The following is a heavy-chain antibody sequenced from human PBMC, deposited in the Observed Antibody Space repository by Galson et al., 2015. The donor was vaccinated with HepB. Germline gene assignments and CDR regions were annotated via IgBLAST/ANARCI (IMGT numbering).Heavy chain of an antibody. V-gene: IGHV3-73*01. CDR3: VRVGDLSGYSSR. Sequence: SLRLSCAASGFTFSGSTIHWVRQASGKGPEWIGRIRSKASIYAALYVPSLKGRFTISRHDSKNMAYLHMRSLKTDDTAVYYCVRVGDLSGYSSRWGQGTLVTVSS. CDR2: IRSKASIYAA. D-gene: IGHD6-13*01. CDR1: GFTFSGST. J-gene: IGHJ4*02.